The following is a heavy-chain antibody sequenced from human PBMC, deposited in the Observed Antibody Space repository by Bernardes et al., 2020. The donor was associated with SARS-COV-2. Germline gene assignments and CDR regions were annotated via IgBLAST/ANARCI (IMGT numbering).Heavy chain of an antibody. V-gene: IGHV3-30*03. CDR2: ISYDGSNK. D-gene: IGHD3-22*01. CDR1: GFTFSSYG. J-gene: IGHJ5*02. CDR3: ARDRAADIITSWFDP. Sequence: GGSLRLSCAASGFTFSSYGMHWVRQAPGKGLEWVAVISYDGSNKYYADSVKGRFTISRDNSKNTLYLQMNSLRAEDTAVYYCARDRAADIITSWFDPWGQGNLVTVSS.